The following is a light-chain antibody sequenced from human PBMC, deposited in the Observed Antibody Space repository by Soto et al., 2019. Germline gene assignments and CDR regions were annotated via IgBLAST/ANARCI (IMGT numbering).Light chain of an antibody. CDR2: DAS. CDR1: QGISSA. CDR3: QQFNSYPL. Sequence: AIQLTQSPSSLSASVGDRVTITCRASQGISSALAWYQQKPGTPPKLLIYDASSLKSGVPSRFSGSGSGTDFTLTIRSLQPEDFATYYCQQFNSYPLFGGGTKVEIK. V-gene: IGKV1-13*02. J-gene: IGKJ4*01.